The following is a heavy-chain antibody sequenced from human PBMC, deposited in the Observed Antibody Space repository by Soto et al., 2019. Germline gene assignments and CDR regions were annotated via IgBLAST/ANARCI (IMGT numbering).Heavy chain of an antibody. CDR3: ARPKGTYSSGYYYFDF. D-gene: IGHD6-19*01. CDR2: IIPLFGTA. V-gene: IGHV1-69*01. J-gene: IGHJ4*02. CDR1: GGTFSTYA. Sequence: QVQLEQSGAEVKQPGSSVRVSCKTSGGTFSTYAINWVRQAPGQGLEWMGAIIPLFGTADYTHKFQGRVTITADESTSTAYMELSSLRSDDTAVYFCARPKGTYSSGYYYFDFWGQGNLVTVSS.